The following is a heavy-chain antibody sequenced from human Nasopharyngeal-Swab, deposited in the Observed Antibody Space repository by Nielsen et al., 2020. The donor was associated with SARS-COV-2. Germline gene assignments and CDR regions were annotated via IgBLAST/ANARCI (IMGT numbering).Heavy chain of an antibody. CDR2: IYYRGST. CDR3: AKHPDGRWFGELSYYYYGLDV. J-gene: IGHJ6*02. Sequence: WIRQPPGKGPEWIASIYYRGSTYYNPSLESRLTISVDTSKNHFSLKPTSVTAADTAVYYCAKHPDGRWFGELSYYYYGLDVWGQGTTVTVSS. V-gene: IGHV4-39*01. D-gene: IGHD3-10*01.